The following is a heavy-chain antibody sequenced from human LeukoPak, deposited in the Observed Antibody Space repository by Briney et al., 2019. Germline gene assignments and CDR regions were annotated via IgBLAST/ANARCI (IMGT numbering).Heavy chain of an antibody. V-gene: IGHV3-23*01. CDR3: AKGPGYSSGWYYLY. J-gene: IGHJ4*02. CDR1: GFTFSGSA. Sequence: GGSLRLSCAASGFTFSGSAMTWVRQAPGKGLEWVSSISSTGGSTYYVDSGKGRFTISRDNSKNTLYLQMNSLRAEDTAIYYCAKGPGYSSGWYYLYWGQGTLVTVSS. D-gene: IGHD6-19*01. CDR2: ISSTGGST.